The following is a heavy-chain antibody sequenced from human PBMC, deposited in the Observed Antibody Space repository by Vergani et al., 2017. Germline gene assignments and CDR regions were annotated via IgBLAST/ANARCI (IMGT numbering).Heavy chain of an antibody. CDR2: VSSDGYTT. CDR3: KGGDY. Sequence: EVQLVESGGGLVQPGASLRLSCSASGFTFSRYAMRWVRQAPGKRLDYVSAVSSDGYTTYYADSVKGRFAISRDHSKNTLFLQMSSLRAEDTAVYYCKGGDYWGEGTLVTVSS. CDR1: GFTFSRYA. V-gene: IGHV3-64D*06. J-gene: IGHJ4*02.